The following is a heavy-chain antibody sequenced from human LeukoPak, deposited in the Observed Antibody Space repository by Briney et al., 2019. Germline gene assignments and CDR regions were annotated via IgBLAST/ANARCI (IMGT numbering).Heavy chain of an antibody. J-gene: IGHJ6*02. V-gene: IGHV4-59*01. D-gene: IGHD5-18*01. CDR1: GGSISSYY. CDR2: IYYSGST. CDR3: ARDTGPYSYGPYYYYGMDV. Sequence: SETLSLTCTVSGGSISSYYWSWIRQPPGKGLEWIGYIYYSGSTNYNPSLKSRVTISVDTSKNQFSLKLSSVTAADTAVYYCARDTGPYSYGPYYYYGMDVWGQGTTVTVSS.